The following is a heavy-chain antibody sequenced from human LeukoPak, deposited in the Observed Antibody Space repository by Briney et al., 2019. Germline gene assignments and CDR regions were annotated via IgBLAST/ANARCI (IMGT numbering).Heavy chain of an antibody. CDR3: ARDYSISRAGDY. D-gene: IGHD6-13*01. Sequence: GASVKVSCKASGYTFTDFYMHWVRQAPGQGLEWLGWINPNSGGTNSAQKFQGRVTMTRDTSISTAYMELTWLRSDDTAVYYCARDYSISRAGDYWGQGTLVTVSS. J-gene: IGHJ4*02. CDR1: GYTFTDFY. V-gene: IGHV1-2*02. CDR2: INPNSGGT.